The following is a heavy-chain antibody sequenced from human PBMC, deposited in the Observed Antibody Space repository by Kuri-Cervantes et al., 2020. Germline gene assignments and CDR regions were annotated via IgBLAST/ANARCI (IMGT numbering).Heavy chain of an antibody. CDR2: IWYDGSNK. Sequence: GGSLRLSCAASGFTSSSYGMHWVRQAPGKGLEWVAVIWYDGSNKYYADSVKGRFTISRDNSKNTLYLQMNSLRAEDTAVYYCAKGGSYDILTGYRHYYTFNTMDVWGQGTTVTVSS. V-gene: IGHV3-33*06. CDR3: AKGGSYDILTGYRHYYTFNTMDV. J-gene: IGHJ6*02. CDR1: GFTSSSYG. D-gene: IGHD3-9*01.